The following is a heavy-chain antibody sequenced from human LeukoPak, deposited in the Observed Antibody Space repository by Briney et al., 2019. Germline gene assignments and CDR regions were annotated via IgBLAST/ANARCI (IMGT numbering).Heavy chain of an antibody. Sequence: GASLKISCAASGFTFSSYAMSWVRQAPGKGLEWVSAISGSGGSTYYADSVKGRFTISRDNSKNTLYLQMNSLRAEDTAVYYCAKGRVLRYFDWSPMFDYWGQGTLVTVSS. CDR2: ISGSGGST. CDR3: AKGRVLRYFDWSPMFDY. CDR1: GFTFSSYA. J-gene: IGHJ4*02. D-gene: IGHD3-9*01. V-gene: IGHV3-23*01.